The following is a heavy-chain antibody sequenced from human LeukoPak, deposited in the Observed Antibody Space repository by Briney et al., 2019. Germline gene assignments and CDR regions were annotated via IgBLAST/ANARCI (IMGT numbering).Heavy chain of an antibody. CDR3: ARDCSGGSCYGAFDI. Sequence: SETLSLTCTVSGASIRSGDYYWSRIRQPPGKGLEWIGYIYDSGSTYYNPSLRSRIIISVDTSENRFSLKLSSVTATDTAVYYCARDCSGGSCYGAFDIWGQGTMVTVSS. J-gene: IGHJ3*02. D-gene: IGHD2-15*01. V-gene: IGHV4-30-4*01. CDR2: IYDSGST. CDR1: GASIRSGDYY.